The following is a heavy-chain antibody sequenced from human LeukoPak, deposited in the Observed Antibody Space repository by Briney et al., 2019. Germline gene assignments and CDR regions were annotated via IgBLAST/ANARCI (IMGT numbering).Heavy chain of an antibody. D-gene: IGHD4-11*01. CDR1: GFTFYHFD. CDR2: IWSDGTNE. J-gene: IGHJ4*02. CDR3: AKDAQRGFDYSNSLEG. V-gene: IGHV3-33*06. Sequence: PGMSLRLSCEASGFTFYHFDMQWVPQAPGKGLVGGIVIWSDGTNEYYADSVKGRVTISRDNFKNTVSLQMNSLRAEDTAVYYCAKDAQRGFDYSNSLEGWGQGSLVTVSS.